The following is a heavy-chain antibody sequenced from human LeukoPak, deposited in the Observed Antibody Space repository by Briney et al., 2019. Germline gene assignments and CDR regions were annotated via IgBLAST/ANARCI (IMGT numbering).Heavy chain of an antibody. CDR2: ISGSGFNT. J-gene: IGHJ3*02. CDR3: AHLSTMVRGVSSEAFDI. Sequence: GGSLRLSCGASGFTFDSYVMNWVRQAPGKGLEWLSCISGSGFNTFYADSVKGRFTISRDNSKNTLYLQMNSLRAEDTAVYYCAHLSTMVRGVSSEAFDIWGQGTMVTVSS. D-gene: IGHD3-10*01. CDR1: GFTFDSYV. V-gene: IGHV3-23*01.